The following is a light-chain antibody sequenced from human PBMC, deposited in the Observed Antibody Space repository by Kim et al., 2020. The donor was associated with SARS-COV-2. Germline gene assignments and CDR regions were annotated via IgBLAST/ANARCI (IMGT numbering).Light chain of an antibody. Sequence: QRVTISCSGSSSNIGSNYVYWYQQLPGTAPQLLIYRNNQRPSGVPDRFSGSKSGTSASLAISGLRSEDEADYYCAAWDDSLSGAWVFGGGTQLTVL. J-gene: IGLJ3*02. CDR2: RNN. CDR1: SSNIGSNY. V-gene: IGLV1-47*01. CDR3: AAWDDSLSGAWV.